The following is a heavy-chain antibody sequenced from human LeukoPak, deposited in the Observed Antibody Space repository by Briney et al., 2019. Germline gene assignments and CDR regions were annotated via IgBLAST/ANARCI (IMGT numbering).Heavy chain of an antibody. CDR1: GYSFTDYW. Sequence: GESLKISCKGSGYSFTDYWIGWVRQVPGKGLEWMEIINPGDSEIRYTPSFQGQVTISADKSISTAYLQWSSLKASDTAIYYCARHYSGRNDYWGQGTLVTVSS. CDR3: ARHYSGRNDY. D-gene: IGHD3-10*01. CDR2: INPGDSEI. J-gene: IGHJ4*02. V-gene: IGHV5-51*01.